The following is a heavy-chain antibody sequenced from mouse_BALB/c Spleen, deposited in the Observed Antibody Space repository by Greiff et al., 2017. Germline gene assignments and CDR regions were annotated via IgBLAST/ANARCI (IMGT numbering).Heavy chain of an antibody. V-gene: IGHV1-14*01. J-gene: IGHJ4*01. CDR2: INPYNDGT. D-gene: IGHD1-1*01. CDR1: GYTFTSYV. Sequence: EVKLMESGPELVKPGASVKMSCKASGYTFTSYVMHWVKQKPGQGLEWIGYINPYNDGTKYNEKFKGKATLTSDKSSSTAYMELSSLTSEDSAVYYCARGGVEYYYAMDYWGQGTSVTVSS. CDR3: ARGGVEYYYAMDY.